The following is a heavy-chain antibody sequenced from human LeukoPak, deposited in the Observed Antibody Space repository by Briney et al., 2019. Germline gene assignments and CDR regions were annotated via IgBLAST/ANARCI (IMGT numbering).Heavy chain of an antibody. D-gene: IGHD2-2*01. CDR3: STSCCYDAFDI. V-gene: IGHV3-49*04. CDR2: IRSKAYGGTT. CDR1: GFTFGDYA. J-gene: IGHJ3*02. Sequence: PEGSLSLSCTASGFTFGDYAMSWVRQAPGKGLEWVGFIRSKAYGGTTEYAASVKGRFTISRDDSKSIAYLQMNSLKTEDTAVYYCSTSCCYDAFDIWGQGTMVTVSS.